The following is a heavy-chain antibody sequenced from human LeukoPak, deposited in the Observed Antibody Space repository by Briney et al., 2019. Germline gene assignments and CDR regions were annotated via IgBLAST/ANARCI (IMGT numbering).Heavy chain of an antibody. D-gene: IGHD1-26*01. CDR3: AKGYRGNYDY. CDR2: ISDRSGDT. Sequence: GGSLRLSCAASGFTFSSYAMTWVRQAPGKGLEWVSAISDRSGDTYYADSVKGRFTISGDNSKNTLYLQMNSLRAEDTAVYYCAKGYRGNYDYWGQGTLVTVSS. J-gene: IGHJ4*02. V-gene: IGHV3-23*01. CDR1: GFTFSSYA.